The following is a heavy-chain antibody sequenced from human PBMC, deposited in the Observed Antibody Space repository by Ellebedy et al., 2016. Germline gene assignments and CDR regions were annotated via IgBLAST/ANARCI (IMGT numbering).Heavy chain of an antibody. CDR1: GGSFSGYY. D-gene: IGHD2-2*01. CDR2: INHSGST. V-gene: IGHV4-34*01. CDR3: ARDDIVVVPAARTARGHYYYYMDV. Sequence: SETLSLXXAVYGGSFSGYYWSWIRQPPGKGLEWIGEINHSGSTNYNPSLKSRVTISVDTSKNQFSLKLSSVTAADTAVYYCARDDIVVVPAARTARGHYYYYMDVWGKGTTVTVSS. J-gene: IGHJ6*03.